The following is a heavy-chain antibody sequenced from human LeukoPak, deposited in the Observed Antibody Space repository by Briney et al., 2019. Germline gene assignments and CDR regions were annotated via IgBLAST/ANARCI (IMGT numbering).Heavy chain of an antibody. CDR2: IYSGGNI. V-gene: IGHV3-53*01. CDR3: ARVGPGGDGYYYGYFDY. Sequence: PGGSLRLSCAASGFSVSSNYMSWVRQAPGKGLEWVSVIYSGGNIYYADSVKGRFSISRDNSKNTLYLQVNSLRVEDTAAYYCARVGPGGDGYYYGYFDYWGQGTLVTVSS. CDR1: GFSVSSNY. J-gene: IGHJ4*02. D-gene: IGHD5-24*01.